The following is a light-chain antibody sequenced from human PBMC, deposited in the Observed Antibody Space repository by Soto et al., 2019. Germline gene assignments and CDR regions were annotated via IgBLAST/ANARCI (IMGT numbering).Light chain of an antibody. CDR1: ESVSSNY. CDR2: DAY. J-gene: IGKJ1*01. V-gene: IGKV3-20*01. Sequence: LPLSPGERATLTCTASESVSSNYLAWYQQKPGQANRLLIYDAYSRATGITDRFSGSGSGKDFTITISRLEPEDFDVYYCQPFGSAPRTVGQATQVEIK. CDR3: QPFGSAPRT.